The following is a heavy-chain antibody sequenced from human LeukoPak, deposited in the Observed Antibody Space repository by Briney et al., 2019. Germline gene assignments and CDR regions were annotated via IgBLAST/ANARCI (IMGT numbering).Heavy chain of an antibody. D-gene: IGHD6-13*01. CDR1: GGSISSYY. CDR3: ARGAGTNAFDI. V-gene: IGHV4-59*01. CDR2: IYYSGST. J-gene: IGHJ3*02. Sequence: SETLSLTCTVSGGSISSYYWSWIRQPPGKGLEWIGYIYYSGSTNYNPSLKSRVTISVDTSKNQFSLKLSSETAADTAVYYCARGAGTNAFDIWGQGTMVTVSS.